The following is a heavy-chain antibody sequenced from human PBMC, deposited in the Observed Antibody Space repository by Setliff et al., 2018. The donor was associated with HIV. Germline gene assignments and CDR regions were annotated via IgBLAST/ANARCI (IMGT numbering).Heavy chain of an antibody. D-gene: IGHD1-1*01. Sequence: KPSETLSLTCTVSGDFFSSDYYWSWIRQPAGKGLEWIGHIYTGGNANYNPSLQSRVTISVDTSKNQFSLMLGSMTAADTAVYYCARERLSRLGFDYWGQGTLVTVSS. CDR1: GDFFSSDYY. V-gene: IGHV4-61*09. CDR3: ARERLSRLGFDY. CDR2: IYTGGNA. J-gene: IGHJ4*02.